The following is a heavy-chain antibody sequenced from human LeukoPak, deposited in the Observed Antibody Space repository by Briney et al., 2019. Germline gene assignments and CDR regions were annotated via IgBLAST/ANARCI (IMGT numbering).Heavy chain of an antibody. D-gene: IGHD2-2*01. CDR3: ARVRYCSSTSCPRSYYYYYMDV. CDR2: INHSGST. V-gene: IGHV4-34*01. CDR1: GGSFSGYY. J-gene: IGHJ6*03. Sequence: SETLSLTCAVYGGSFSGYYWSWIRQPPGKGLECIGEINHSGSTNYNPSLKSRVTISVDTSKNQFSLKLSSVTAADTAVYYCARVRYCSSTSCPRSYYYYYMDVWGKGTTVTVSS.